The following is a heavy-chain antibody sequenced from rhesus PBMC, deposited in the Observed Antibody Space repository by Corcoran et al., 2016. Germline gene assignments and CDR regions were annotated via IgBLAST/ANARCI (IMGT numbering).Heavy chain of an antibody. Sequence: QLQLQESGPGLVKPSETLSVTCAVSGGSISSSYWSWIRQAPGKGLAWIGYIYGSGSSTNYNPSRKSRVTLSVDTAKNQRSLKLSSVTAAYTAVYYCASGAAAGRRFDYWGQGVLVTVSS. CDR3: ASGAAAGRRFDY. J-gene: IGHJ4*01. V-gene: IGHV4-169*02. D-gene: IGHD6-25*01. CDR2: IYGSGSST. CDR1: GGSISSSY.